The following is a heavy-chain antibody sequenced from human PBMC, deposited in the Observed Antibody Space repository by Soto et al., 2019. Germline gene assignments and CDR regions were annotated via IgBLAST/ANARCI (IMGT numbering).Heavy chain of an antibody. D-gene: IGHD6-6*01. CDR1: GFTFSSDA. Sequence: EVQLVESGGGLAQPGGSLRLSCAASGFTFSSDAMDCVREAPGKGLEYVSGISSNGIGTYYARCVKGRFTISRDNSRDTVYLQMDSLRPEDMAVYDGARRARADYYYMDVWGKGTTVTVS. CDR3: ARRARADYYYMDV. CDR2: ISSNGIGT. J-gene: IGHJ6*03. V-gene: IGHV3-64*01.